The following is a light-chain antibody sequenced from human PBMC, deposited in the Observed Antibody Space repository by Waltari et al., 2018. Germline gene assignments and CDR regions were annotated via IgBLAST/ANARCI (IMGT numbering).Light chain of an antibody. J-gene: IGKJ1*01. CDR3: QQYNSLWT. V-gene: IGKV1-5*03. CDR1: QSVSSW. CDR2: KAS. Sequence: DIQMTQSPSTLSASVGDRVTITCRASQSVSSWLAWYQQKPWKAPKLLIYKASSLESGVPSMFSGSGSGTEFTLTISSLQPDDFATYYCQQYNSLWTFGQGTKVEIK.